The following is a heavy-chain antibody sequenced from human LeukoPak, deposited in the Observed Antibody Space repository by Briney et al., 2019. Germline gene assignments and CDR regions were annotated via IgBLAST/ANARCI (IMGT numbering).Heavy chain of an antibody. CDR2: ISSSSSYT. Sequence: GGSLRLSCVVSGIPFSDYYMNWIRKAPGKGLEWISYISSSSSYTDYAHSVKGRFTISRDNAKSALYLQMHSLRLEDTAVYYCAAGTAADFWGQGTLVTVSS. CDR1: GIPFSDYY. D-gene: IGHD6-13*01. V-gene: IGHV3-11*03. CDR3: AAGTAADF. J-gene: IGHJ4*02.